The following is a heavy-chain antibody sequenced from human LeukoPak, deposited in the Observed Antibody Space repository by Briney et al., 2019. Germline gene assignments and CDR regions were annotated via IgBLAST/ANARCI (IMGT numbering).Heavy chain of an antibody. J-gene: IGHJ4*02. CDR3: AREGGAFSPFGF. D-gene: IGHD1-26*01. CDR1: GGSILTTNW. CDR2: VHLSGAS. V-gene: IGHV4-4*02. Sequence: SETLSLTCAVSGGSILTTNWWSWVRQTPGKGLEWIGEVHLSGASNYNPSLKSRVSMSIDKSKNQLSLKLTSVTAADTAMYYCAREGGAFSPFGFWGQGTLVTVSS.